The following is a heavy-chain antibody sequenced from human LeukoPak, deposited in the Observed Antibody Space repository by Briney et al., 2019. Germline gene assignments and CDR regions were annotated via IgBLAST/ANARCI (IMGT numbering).Heavy chain of an antibody. J-gene: IGHJ6*03. CDR1: GFTFSSYG. D-gene: IGHD4-17*01. V-gene: IGHV3-30*02. CDR3: ARGDYGDYWNYYYMDV. Sequence: GGSLRLSCAASGFTFSSYGMHWVRQAPGKGLEWVAFIRYDGSNKYYADSVKGRFTISRDNSKNTLFLQMNSLRVEDMAVYSCARGDYGDYWNYYYMDVWGKGTTVTVSS. CDR2: IRYDGSNK.